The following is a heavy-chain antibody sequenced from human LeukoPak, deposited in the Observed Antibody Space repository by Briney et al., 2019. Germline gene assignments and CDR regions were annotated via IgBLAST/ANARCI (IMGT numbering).Heavy chain of an antibody. CDR3: ARDPTTSQGSDAFDI. CDR2: ISGSGGST. Sequence: PGGSLRLSCAASGFTFSSYAMSWVRQAPGKGLEWVSAISGSGGSTYYADSVKGRFTISRDNSKNTLYLQMGSLRAEDTAVYYCARDPTTSQGSDAFDIWGQGTRVTVSS. D-gene: IGHD1-1*01. V-gene: IGHV3-23*01. J-gene: IGHJ3*02. CDR1: GFTFSSYA.